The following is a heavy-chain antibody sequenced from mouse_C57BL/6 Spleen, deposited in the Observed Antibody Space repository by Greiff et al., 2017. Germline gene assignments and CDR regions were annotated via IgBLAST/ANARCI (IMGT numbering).Heavy chain of an antibody. CDR2: IYPGSGNT. J-gene: IGHJ4*01. V-gene: IGHV1-66*01. D-gene: IGHD4-1*01. Sequence: QVQLQQSGPELVKPGASVKISCKASGYSFTSYYIHWVKQRPGQGLEWIGWIYPGSGNTKYNEKFKGKATLTADTSSSTAYMQLSSLTSEDSAVYYCASNWDVAMDYWGQGTSVTVSS. CDR3: ASNWDVAMDY. CDR1: GYSFTSYY.